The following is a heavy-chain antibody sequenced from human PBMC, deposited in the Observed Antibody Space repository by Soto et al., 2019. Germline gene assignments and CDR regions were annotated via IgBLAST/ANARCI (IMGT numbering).Heavy chain of an antibody. CDR1: GFTFSSYS. Sequence: GGSLRLSCAASGFTFSSYSMNWVRQAPGKGLEWVSYISSSSSTIYYADSVKGRFTISRDNAKNSLYLQMNSLRDEDTAVFYCARGQHIVVVDDVGGFDYWGQGNRVNVSS. V-gene: IGHV3-48*02. J-gene: IGHJ4*02. CDR3: ARGQHIVVVDDVGGFDY. D-gene: IGHD2-15*01. CDR2: ISSSSSTI.